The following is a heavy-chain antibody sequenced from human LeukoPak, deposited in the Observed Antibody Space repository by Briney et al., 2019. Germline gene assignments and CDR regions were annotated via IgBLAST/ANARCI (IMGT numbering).Heavy chain of an antibody. CDR3: AKEPMRYYYGSGSPYYFDY. CDR1: GFMFSNFA. V-gene: IGHV3-23*01. J-gene: IGHJ4*02. Sequence: GGSLRLSCAASGFMFSNFAMSWVRQAPGKGLDWVSTIYYSGGNTYSADSVKGRFTISRDNAKNTLYMQMNSLRAEDTAVYYCAKEPMRYYYGSGSPYYFDYWGQGTLVTVSS. D-gene: IGHD3-10*01. CDR2: IYYSGGNT.